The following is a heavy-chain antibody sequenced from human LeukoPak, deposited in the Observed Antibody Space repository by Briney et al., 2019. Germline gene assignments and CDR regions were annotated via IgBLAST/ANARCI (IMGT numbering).Heavy chain of an antibody. CDR1: GYTFTSYG. CDR3: AREGWELLLDYYYYYMDV. D-gene: IGHD1-26*01. Sequence: ASVKVSCKASGYTFTSYGISWVRQAPGQGLEWMGWISAYNGNTNYAQKLQGRVTMTTDTSTSTAYMELRSLRSDDTAVYYCAREGWELLLDYYYYYMDVWGKGTTVTISS. CDR2: ISAYNGNT. J-gene: IGHJ6*03. V-gene: IGHV1-18*01.